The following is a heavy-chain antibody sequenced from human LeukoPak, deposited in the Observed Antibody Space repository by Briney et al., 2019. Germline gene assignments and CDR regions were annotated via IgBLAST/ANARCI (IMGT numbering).Heavy chain of an antibody. CDR3: AKDNQQLVPLGALDI. Sequence: GGSLRLSCAASGFTFDDYAMHWVRQAPGKGLEWASGISWNSESIGYADSVKGRFTISRDNAKNPLYLQMNSLRPEDTALYYCAKDNQQLVPLGALDIWGQGTMVTVSS. V-gene: IGHV3-9*01. D-gene: IGHD6-13*01. CDR1: GFTFDDYA. J-gene: IGHJ3*02. CDR2: ISWNSESI.